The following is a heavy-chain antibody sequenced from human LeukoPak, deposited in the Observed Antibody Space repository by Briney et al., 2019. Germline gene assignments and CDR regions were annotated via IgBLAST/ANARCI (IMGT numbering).Heavy chain of an antibody. CDR2: ISYDGSNK. V-gene: IGHV3-30-3*01. D-gene: IGHD2-2*01. CDR3: ARSQWGSPGYYYYYGMDV. CDR1: GFTFSSYA. J-gene: IGHJ6*02. Sequence: GGSLRLSCAASGFTFSSYAMHWVRQAPGKGLEWVAVISYDGSNKYYADSVKGRFTISRDNSKNTLYLQMNSLRAEDTAVYYCARSQWGSPGYYYYYGMDVWGQGTTVTVSS.